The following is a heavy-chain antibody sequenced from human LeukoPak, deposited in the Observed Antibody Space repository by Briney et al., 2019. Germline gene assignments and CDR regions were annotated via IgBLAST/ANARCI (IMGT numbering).Heavy chain of an antibody. V-gene: IGHV3-74*01. Sequence: GGSLRLSCAASGFTFSNYWMHWVRQAPGKGLVWVSRINGDGSRTIYADSVKGRFTISRDTAKNTLYLQMNSLRVDDTAVYYCTRAGQAYGLGHWGQGNLVTVSS. D-gene: IGHD3-10*01. CDR1: GFTFSNYW. J-gene: IGHJ4*02. CDR2: INGDGSRT. CDR3: TRAGQAYGLGH.